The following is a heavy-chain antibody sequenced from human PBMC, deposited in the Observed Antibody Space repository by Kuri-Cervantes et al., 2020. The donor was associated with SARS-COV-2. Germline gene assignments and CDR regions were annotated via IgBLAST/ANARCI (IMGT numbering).Heavy chain of an antibody. V-gene: IGHV4-38-2*02. D-gene: IGHD3-10*01. CDR1: GYSISSGYY. J-gene: IGHJ4*02. CDR3: ASVPGIGYYFDY. CDR2: IYHSGST. Sequence: SETLSLTCTVSGYSISSGYYWGWIRQPPGKGLEWIGSIYHSGSTYYNPSLKSRVTISVDTSKNQFSLKLSSVTAADTAVYYCASVPGIGYYFDYWGQGTLVTVSS.